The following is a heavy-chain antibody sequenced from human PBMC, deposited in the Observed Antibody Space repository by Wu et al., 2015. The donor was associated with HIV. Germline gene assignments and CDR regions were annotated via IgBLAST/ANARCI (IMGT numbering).Heavy chain of an antibody. J-gene: IGHJ4*02. Sequence: QVQLVQSGAEVRKPGASVKVSCKASGYTFTGYYIHWVRQAPGQGLEWMGWINSNSGGTNYAQKFQGRVTMTRDTSISTAYMELSRLRSDDTAVYYCAREGNAYYSSPTFDYWAREPWSPSPQ. CDR2: INSNSGGT. CDR1: GYTFTGYY. D-gene: IGHD3-10*01. CDR3: AREGNAYYSSPTFDY. V-gene: IGHV1-2*02.